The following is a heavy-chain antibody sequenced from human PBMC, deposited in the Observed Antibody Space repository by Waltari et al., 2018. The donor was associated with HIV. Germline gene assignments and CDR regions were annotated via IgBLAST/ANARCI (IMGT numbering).Heavy chain of an antibody. V-gene: IGHV1-69*01. J-gene: IGHJ2*01. CDR1: GGNFNSYA. D-gene: IGHD3-10*01. CDR3: ATPRDGDTYYYFDL. Sequence: QVQLVQSGAEVKKPGSSVKVPCKAPGGNFNSYAIHWVRQAPGQGLEWMGGIIPIFHSATYAQKFQGRVTITADASTSTTYMDLSSLRFEDTAIYYCATPRDGDTYYYFDLWGRGTLVTVSS. CDR2: IIPIFHSA.